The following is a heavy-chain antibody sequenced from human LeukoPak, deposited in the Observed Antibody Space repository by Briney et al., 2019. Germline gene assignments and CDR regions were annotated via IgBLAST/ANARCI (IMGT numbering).Heavy chain of an antibody. J-gene: IGHJ4*02. CDR1: GFTFSSYG. CDR2: IDGSSSTI. D-gene: IGHD3-10*01. V-gene: IGHV3-48*01. Sequence: GGSLRLSCATSGFTFSSYGMNWVRQAPGMGLEWVSYIDGSSSTISYADSVKGRFTISRDNAKNSLYLQMNSLRAEDTAVYYCTRRLGFWGQGTLVTVSS. CDR3: TRRLGF.